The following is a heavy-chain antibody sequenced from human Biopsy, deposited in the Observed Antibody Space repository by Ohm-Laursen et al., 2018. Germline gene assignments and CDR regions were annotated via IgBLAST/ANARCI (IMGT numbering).Heavy chain of an antibody. CDR1: GGSIYNFF. D-gene: IGHD1-26*01. V-gene: IGHV4-59*01. CDR2: IYYSGST. Sequence: GTLSLTCTVSGGSIYNFFWSWIRQPPGKGLEWIGYIYYSGSTNYNPSLKSRVTISVDRSKNHFSLELSSVTATDTAVYYCARVGVGAPSIDYFDSWGQGALVTVSS. CDR3: ARVGVGAPSIDYFDS. J-gene: IGHJ4*02.